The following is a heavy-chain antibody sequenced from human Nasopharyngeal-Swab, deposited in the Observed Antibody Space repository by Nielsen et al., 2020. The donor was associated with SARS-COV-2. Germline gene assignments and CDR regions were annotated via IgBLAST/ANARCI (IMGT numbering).Heavy chain of an antibody. J-gene: IGHJ3*02. Sequence: SETLSLTCAVYGESFSGHYWTWIRQPPGKGLEWIGEISHSGSTTYNSSLKSRLAMSVDTSKNQFSLKLSSVTAADTAVYYCVRTTWSGYAFDIWGQGTVVTVSS. CDR3: VRTTWSGYAFDI. CDR1: GESFSGHY. V-gene: IGHV4-34*01. D-gene: IGHD3-3*01. CDR2: ISHSGST.